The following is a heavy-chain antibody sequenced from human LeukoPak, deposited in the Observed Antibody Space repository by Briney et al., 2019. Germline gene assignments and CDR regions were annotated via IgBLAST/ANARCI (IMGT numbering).Heavy chain of an antibody. D-gene: IGHD6-6*01. V-gene: IGHV3-15*01. CDR1: GFTFSNAW. J-gene: IGHJ4*02. CDR2: IKSKTDGGTT. Sequence: PGGSLRLSCAASGFTFSNAWMNWVRQAPGKGLEWVGRIKSKTDGGTTDYAAPVQGRFTISRDDSKNTLSLQMNSLNTENTAVYYCTTDLYGSSSEDDYWGQGTLVTVSS. CDR3: TTDLYGSSSEDDY.